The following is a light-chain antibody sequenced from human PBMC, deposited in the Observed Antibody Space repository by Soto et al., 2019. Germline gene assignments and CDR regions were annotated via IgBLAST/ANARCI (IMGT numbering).Light chain of an antibody. V-gene: IGKV1-39*01. CDR2: AAS. CDR3: QQSFSSPMYT. CDR1: QSISSY. J-gene: IGKJ2*01. Sequence: DIQMTQSPSSLSASVGDSVTITCRTSQSISSYLNWYQQQPGKAPNLLIYAASNLQSGVPSRFSGSGSGTDFTLTINSLQPEDFATNYCQQSFSSPMYTFGQGTKLEIK.